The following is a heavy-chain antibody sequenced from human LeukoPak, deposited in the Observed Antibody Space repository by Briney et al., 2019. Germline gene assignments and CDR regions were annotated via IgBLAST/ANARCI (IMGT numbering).Heavy chain of an antibody. CDR1: GFTFSSYG. CDR3: AKDLWYYASGVPY. V-gene: IGHV3-23*01. D-gene: IGHD3-10*01. Sequence: PGGSLRLSCAASGFTFSSYGMSWVRQAPGMGLEWVSGISGSGGSTFYADSVKGRFTISRDNSKTTLYLQMNSLRAEDTALYYCAKDLWYYASGVPYWGQGTLVTVSS. J-gene: IGHJ4*02. CDR2: ISGSGGST.